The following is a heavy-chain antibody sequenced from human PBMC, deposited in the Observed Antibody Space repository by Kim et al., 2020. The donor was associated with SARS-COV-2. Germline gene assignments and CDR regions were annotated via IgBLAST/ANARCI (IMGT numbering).Heavy chain of an antibody. V-gene: IGHV1-2*02. CDR2: GN. CDR3: ARGGPAHEFDP. Sequence: GNNYAQKLQGRVTMTRDTSISTAFMELSRLTSDDTDVYYCARGGPAHEFDPWGQGTLVTVSS. J-gene: IGHJ5*02.